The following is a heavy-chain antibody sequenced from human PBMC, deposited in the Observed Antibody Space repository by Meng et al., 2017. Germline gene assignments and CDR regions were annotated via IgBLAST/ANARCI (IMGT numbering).Heavy chain of an antibody. J-gene: IGHJ5*02. Sequence: QVRRVQFGAGGKKPGSSVKVSCKASGGTFSSYAISWVRQAPGQGLEWMGGIIPIFGTANYAQKFQGRVTITTDESTSTAYMELSSLRSEDTAVYYCARGGIAAALPWFDPWGQGTLVTVSS. V-gene: IGHV1-69*05. D-gene: IGHD6-13*01. CDR1: GGTFSSYA. CDR3: ARGGIAAALPWFDP. CDR2: IIPIFGTA.